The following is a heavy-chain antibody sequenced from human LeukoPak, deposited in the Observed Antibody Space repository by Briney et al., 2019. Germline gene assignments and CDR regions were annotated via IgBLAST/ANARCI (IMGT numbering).Heavy chain of an antibody. CDR1: GGSFSGYY. V-gene: IGHV4-34*01. D-gene: IGHD3-22*01. Sequence: SETLSLTCAVYGGSFSGYYWSWIRQPPGKGLEWIGEINHSGSTNYNPSLKSRVTITVDTSKNQFSLKLNSVTAADTAVYYCARFDSSGYYKDYWGQGTLVTVSS. CDR3: ARFDSSGYYKDY. J-gene: IGHJ4*02. CDR2: INHSGST.